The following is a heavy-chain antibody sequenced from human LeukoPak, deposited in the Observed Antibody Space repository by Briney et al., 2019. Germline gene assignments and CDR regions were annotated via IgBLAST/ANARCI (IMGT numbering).Heavy chain of an antibody. CDR3: ARDPHPWGVKYFDY. CDR1: GYIFTGYY. CDR2: ISPNSGGT. D-gene: IGHD7-27*01. J-gene: IGHJ4*02. Sequence: ASVKVSCKASGYIFTGYYIHWVRQAPGQGLEWMGWISPNSGGTNYAQKFQGRVTITADESTSTAYMELSSLRSEDTAVYYCARDPHPWGVKYFDYWGQGTLVTVSS. V-gene: IGHV1-2*02.